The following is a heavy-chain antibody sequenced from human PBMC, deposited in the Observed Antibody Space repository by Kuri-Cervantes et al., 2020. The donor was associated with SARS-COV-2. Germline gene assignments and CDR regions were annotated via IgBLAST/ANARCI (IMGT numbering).Heavy chain of an antibody. D-gene: IGHD3-22*01. CDR3: ARATPYYYVSSGYKGYFDY. Sequence: GGSLRLSCAASGFTFSSYGMHWVRQAPGKGLEWVAVIWYDGSNKYYADSVKGRFTISRDNSKNTLYLQMNSLRAEGTAVYYCARATPYYYVSSGYKGYFDYWGQGTLVTVSS. V-gene: IGHV3-33*01. CDR1: GFTFSSYG. J-gene: IGHJ4*02. CDR2: IWYDGSNK.